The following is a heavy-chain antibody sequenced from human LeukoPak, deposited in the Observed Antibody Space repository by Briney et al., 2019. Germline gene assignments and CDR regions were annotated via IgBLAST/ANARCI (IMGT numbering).Heavy chain of an antibody. J-gene: IGHJ4*02. CDR3: ARGLGAYLDFWSGNSKGDY. D-gene: IGHD3-3*02. V-gene: IGHV3-21*04. CDR1: GFTFSNST. Sequence: PGGSLRLSCAASGFTFSNSTLNWVRQAPGKGLEWVSLISSSSSYIYYADSVKGRFTISRNNAKNSLYLQMNSLRAEDTAVYYCARGLGAYLDFWSGNSKGDYWSQGTLVTV. CDR2: ISSSSSYI.